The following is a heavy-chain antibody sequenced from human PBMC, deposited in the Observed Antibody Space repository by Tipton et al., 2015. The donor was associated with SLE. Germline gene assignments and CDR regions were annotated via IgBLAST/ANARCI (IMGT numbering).Heavy chain of an antibody. J-gene: IGHJ5*02. CDR3: ARQGSGGGWFDP. V-gene: IGHV5-10-1*01. Sequence: GHVTISADKSISTAYLQWSSLKASDTAMYYCARQGSGGGWFDPWGQGTLVTVSS. D-gene: IGHD2-15*01.